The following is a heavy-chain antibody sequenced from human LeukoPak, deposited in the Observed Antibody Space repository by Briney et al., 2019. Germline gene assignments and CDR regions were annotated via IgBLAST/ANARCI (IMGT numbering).Heavy chain of an antibody. CDR2: INPDSGGT. D-gene: IGHD2-21*01. Sequence: ASVKVSCKASVDTFTGYYMHWVRQAPGQGLEWMGWINPDSGGTNYAQKFQGWVTMTRDTSTSTVYMELSSLRSEDTAVYYCARSVCGGDCYLGYWGQGTLVTVSS. V-gene: IGHV1-2*04. CDR1: VDTFTGYY. J-gene: IGHJ4*02. CDR3: ARSVCGGDCYLGY.